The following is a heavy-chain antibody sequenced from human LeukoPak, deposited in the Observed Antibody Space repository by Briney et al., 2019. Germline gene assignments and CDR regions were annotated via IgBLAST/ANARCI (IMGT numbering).Heavy chain of an antibody. V-gene: IGHV1-69*04. J-gene: IGHJ4*02. CDR2: IIPILGIA. CDR1: GGTFSSYT. D-gene: IGHD4-17*01. CDR3: AREISMTTVPNGAFDY. Sequence: SVKVSCKASGGTFSSYTISWVRQAPGQGLEWMGRIIPILGIANYAQRFQGKVTITADKSTSTAYMELSSLRSEDTAVYYCAREISMTTVPNGAFDYWGQGTLVTVSS.